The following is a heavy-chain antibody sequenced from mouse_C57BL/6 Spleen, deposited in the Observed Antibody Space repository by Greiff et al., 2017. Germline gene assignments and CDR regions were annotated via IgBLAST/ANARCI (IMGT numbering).Heavy chain of an antibody. J-gene: IGHJ2*01. CDR3: ASHYGSSYGD. CDR1: GYTFTSYW. D-gene: IGHD1-1*01. Sequence: QVQLQQPGAELVRPGTSVKLSCKASGYTFTSYWMHWVKQRPGQGLEWIGVIDPSDSYTNYNQKFKGKATLTVDTSSSTAYMQRSSLTSEDSAVYYCASHYGSSYGDWGQGTTLTVAS. CDR2: IDPSDSYT. V-gene: IGHV1-59*01.